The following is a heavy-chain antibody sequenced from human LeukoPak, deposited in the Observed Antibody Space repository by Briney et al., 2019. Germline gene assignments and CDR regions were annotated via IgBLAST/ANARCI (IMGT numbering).Heavy chain of an antibody. CDR1: GFTFSSYA. Sequence: GGSLRLSCAASGFTFSSYAMSWVRQAPGKGLEWVSAISGSGGSTYYADSVKGRFTISRDKSKNTLYLQMNSLRAEDTAVYYCAKGTSWVSDYYYMDVWGKGTTVTVSS. D-gene: IGHD2-8*01. CDR3: AKGTSWVSDYYYMDV. CDR2: ISGSGGST. V-gene: IGHV3-23*01. J-gene: IGHJ6*03.